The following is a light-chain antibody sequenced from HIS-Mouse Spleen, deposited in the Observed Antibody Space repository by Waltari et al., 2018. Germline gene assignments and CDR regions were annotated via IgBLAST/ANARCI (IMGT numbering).Light chain of an antibody. J-gene: IGLJ1*01. CDR1: SIGDNK. CDR3: QAGDSSSDV. V-gene: IGLV3-1*01. Sequence: SHELTPPLPVSVSSGPAAHITRPGDSIGDNKACWFQQKPGQCPVLVIYQDSKRPSGIPERFSGSSSGNTATLTISGAQAEDEADYYCQAGDSSSDVFGAGTKVTVL. CDR2: QDS.